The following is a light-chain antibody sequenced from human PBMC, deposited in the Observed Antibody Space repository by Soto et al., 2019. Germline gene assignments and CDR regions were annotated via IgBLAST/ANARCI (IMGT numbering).Light chain of an antibody. CDR1: NSDVGGYNY. V-gene: IGLV2-14*01. Sequence: QSALTQPASVSGSPGQSITISCTGTNSDVGGYNYVSWYQQHPGKAPKLMIYEVSNRPSGVSNRFSGSKSGNTASLTISGLQAEDEADYYCSSYTSSDPYVFGTGTKLTVL. CDR2: EVS. J-gene: IGLJ1*01. CDR3: SSYTSSDPYV.